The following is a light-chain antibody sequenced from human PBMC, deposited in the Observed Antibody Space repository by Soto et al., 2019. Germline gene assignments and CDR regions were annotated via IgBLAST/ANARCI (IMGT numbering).Light chain of an antibody. CDR2: GAS. Sequence: EIVLTQSPGTLSLSPGERATLSCRASQSLISTSLAWYHQKTGQAPRLLIYGASKRAIGIPDRFSGSGSGTDFTLTINRLEPEDFAVYYCQQYGDSPMTFGQGTKVEIK. J-gene: IGKJ1*01. CDR3: QQYGDSPMT. CDR1: QSLISTS. V-gene: IGKV3-20*01.